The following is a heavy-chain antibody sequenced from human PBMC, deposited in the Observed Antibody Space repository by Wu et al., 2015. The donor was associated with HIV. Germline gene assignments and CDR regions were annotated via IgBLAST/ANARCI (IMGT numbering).Heavy chain of an antibody. CDR3: ATPRQASVWRDRWRPNRGYYFDY. D-gene: IGHD3-16*01. CDR1: GYTLTELS. Sequence: QVQLVQSGAEVKKPGASVKVSCKVSGYTLTELSMHWVRQAPGKGLEWMGGFDPEDGETIYAQKFQGRVTMTEDTSTDTAYMELSSLRSEDTAVYYCATPRQASVWRDRWRPNRGYYFDYVGPGNAGHRLL. CDR2: FDPEDGET. J-gene: IGHJ4*02. V-gene: IGHV1-24*01.